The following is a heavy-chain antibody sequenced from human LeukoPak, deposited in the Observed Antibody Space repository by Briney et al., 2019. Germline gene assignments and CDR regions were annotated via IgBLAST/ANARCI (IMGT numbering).Heavy chain of an antibody. CDR1: GFTFSSYA. CDR3: GGSYYFDY. CDR2: ISYDGSNK. V-gene: IGHV3-30-3*01. J-gene: IGHJ4*02. D-gene: IGHD1-26*01. Sequence: GRSLRLSCAASGFTFSSYAMHWVRQAPGKGLEWVAVISYDGSNKYYADSVKGRFTISRDNPKNTLYLQMNSLRAEDTAVYYCGGSYYFDYWGQGTLVTVSS.